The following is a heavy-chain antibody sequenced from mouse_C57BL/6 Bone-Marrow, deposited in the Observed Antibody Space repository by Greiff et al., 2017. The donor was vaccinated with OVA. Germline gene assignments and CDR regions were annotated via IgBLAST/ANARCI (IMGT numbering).Heavy chain of an antibody. V-gene: IGHV5-2*01. CDR2: INSDGGST. CDR1: EYEFPSHD. Sequence: EVHLVESGGGLVQPGESLKLSCESNEYEFPSHDMSWVRKTPEKRLELVAAINSDGGSTYYPDTMERRFIISRDNTKKTLYLQMSSLRSEDTALYYCAIFMVTTGWYFDVWGTGTTVTVSS. D-gene: IGHD2-2*01. CDR3: AIFMVTTGWYFDV. J-gene: IGHJ1*03.